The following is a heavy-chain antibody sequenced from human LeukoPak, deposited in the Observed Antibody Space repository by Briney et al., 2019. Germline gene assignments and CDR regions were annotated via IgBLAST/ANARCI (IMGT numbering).Heavy chain of an antibody. CDR2: ISTDGYTT. Sequence: GGSLRLSCAASGLAFSAYKMHWVRQAPRKGLVWVSRISTDGYTTDYADFVQGRFTASRDNTKNTWSLEMNSLRAEDTAVYYCARGRPHGNDYWGQGTLVTVSS. J-gene: IGHJ4*02. CDR3: ARGRPHGNDY. D-gene: IGHD4-23*01. V-gene: IGHV3-74*01. CDR1: GLAFSAYK.